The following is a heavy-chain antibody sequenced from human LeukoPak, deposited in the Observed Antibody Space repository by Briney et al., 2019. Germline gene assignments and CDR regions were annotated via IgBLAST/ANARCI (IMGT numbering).Heavy chain of an antibody. V-gene: IGHV4-30-4*08. CDR3: ARVWYSSSCFDY. CDR1: GGSISSGDYY. J-gene: IGHJ4*02. CDR2: IYYSGST. Sequence: SETLSLTCTVSGGSISSGDYYWSWIRQPPGKGLEWIGYIYYSGSTYYNPSLESRVTISVDTSKNQFSLKLSSVTAADTAAYYCARVWYSSSCFDYWGQGTLVTVAS. D-gene: IGHD6-13*01.